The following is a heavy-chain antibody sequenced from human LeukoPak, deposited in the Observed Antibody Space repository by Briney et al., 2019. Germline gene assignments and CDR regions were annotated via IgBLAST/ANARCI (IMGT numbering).Heavy chain of an antibody. Sequence: SETLSLTCTVSGGSISSSSYYWGWIRQPPGKGLEWIGSIYYSGSTNYNPSLKSRVTISVDTSKNQFSLKLSSVTAADTAVYYCARQGSTKQGWYSDLWGRGTLVTVSS. CDR3: ARQGSTKQGWYSDL. D-gene: IGHD2-2*01. CDR2: IYYSGST. V-gene: IGHV4-39*01. CDR1: GGSISSSSYY. J-gene: IGHJ2*01.